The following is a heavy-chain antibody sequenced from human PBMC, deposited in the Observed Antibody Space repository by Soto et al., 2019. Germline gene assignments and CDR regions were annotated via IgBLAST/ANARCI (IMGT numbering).Heavy chain of an antibody. Sequence: QVQLVESGGGVVQPGRSLRLSCAASGFTFSSYGMHWVRQAPGKGLEWVAVISYDGSNKYYADSVKGRFTISRDNSKNTLYLQMNSLRAEDAAVYYGAKVGGYDLYYYYFLDYWGKGTTVTVSS. CDR1: GFTFSSYG. D-gene: IGHD3-3*01. V-gene: IGHV3-30*18. CDR3: AKVGGYDLYYYYFLDY. J-gene: IGHJ6*03. CDR2: ISYDGSNK.